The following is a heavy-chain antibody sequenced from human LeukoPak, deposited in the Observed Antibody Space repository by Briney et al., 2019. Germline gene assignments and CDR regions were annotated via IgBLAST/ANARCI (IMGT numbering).Heavy chain of an antibody. CDR1: GFTFSNYS. V-gene: IGHV3-21*01. D-gene: IGHD5-24*01. J-gene: IGHJ4*02. Sequence: GGSLRLSCAASGFTFSNYSMNWARQAPGKGLEWVSSTSSRSSYIYYADSAKGRFTISRDNAKNSLYLQMNSLRAEDTAVYYCAGGGYGYNFFDYWGQGTLVTVSS. CDR3: AGGGYGYNFFDY. CDR2: TSSRSSYI.